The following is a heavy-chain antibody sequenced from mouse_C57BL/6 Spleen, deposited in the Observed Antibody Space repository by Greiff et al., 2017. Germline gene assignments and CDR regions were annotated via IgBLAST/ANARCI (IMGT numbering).Heavy chain of an antibody. CDR1: GYTFTSYW. CDR2: INPSNGGT. CDR3: AREDYYGSSWVAY. Sequence: QVQLQQPGTELVKPGASVKLSCKASGYTFTSYWMHWVKQRPGQGLEWIGNINPSNGGTNYNEKFKSKATLTVDKSSSSAYTQISSLTSEDSAVYYCAREDYYGSSWVAYWGQETLVTVSA. J-gene: IGHJ3*01. V-gene: IGHV1-53*01. D-gene: IGHD1-1*01.